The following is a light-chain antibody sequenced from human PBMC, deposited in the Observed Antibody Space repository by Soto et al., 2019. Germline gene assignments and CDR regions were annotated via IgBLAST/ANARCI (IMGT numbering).Light chain of an antibody. CDR3: AAWDDSLSGYV. CDR1: SSKIGSNY. CDR2: SNN. J-gene: IGLJ1*01. V-gene: IGLV1-47*02. Sequence: QSVLTRPPSASGTPGRRVTISCSGSSSKIGSNYVYWYQQLPGTAPKLLIYSNNQRPSGVPDRFSGSKSGTSASLAISGLRSEDEADYYCAAWDDSLSGYVFGTGTKLTVL.